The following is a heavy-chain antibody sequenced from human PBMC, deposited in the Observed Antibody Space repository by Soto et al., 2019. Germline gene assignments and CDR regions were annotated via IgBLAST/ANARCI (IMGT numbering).Heavy chain of an antibody. J-gene: IGHJ6*02. CDR3: ARDGVVVAAAYYYYGMDV. CDR1: GFTFSSYG. Sequence: HPGGSLRLSCAASGFTFSSYGMHWVRQAPGKGLEWVAVIWYDGSNKYYADSVKGRFTISRDNSKNTLYLQMNSLRAEDTAVYYCARDGVVVAAAYYYYGMDVWGQGTAVTVSS. D-gene: IGHD2-15*01. V-gene: IGHV3-33*01. CDR2: IWYDGSNK.